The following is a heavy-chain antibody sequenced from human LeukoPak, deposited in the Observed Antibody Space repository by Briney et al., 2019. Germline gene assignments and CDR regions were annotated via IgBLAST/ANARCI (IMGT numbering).Heavy chain of an antibody. J-gene: IGHJ1*01. CDR2: INDGVGRA. CDR3: ARPSDYYDSSGYSAEYFQH. V-gene: IGHV3-23*01. Sequence: QSGGSLRLSCSASGFTFSNYAMSWVRQAPGKGLEWVSAINDGVGRAFYADAVRGRFTISRDNSQNTLYLQMNSLRAEDTAVYYCARPSDYYDSSGYSAEYFQHWGQGTLVTVSS. D-gene: IGHD3-22*01. CDR1: GFTFSNYA.